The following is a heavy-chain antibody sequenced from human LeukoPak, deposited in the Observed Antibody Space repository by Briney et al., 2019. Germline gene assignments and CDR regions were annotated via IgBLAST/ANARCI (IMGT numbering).Heavy chain of an antibody. D-gene: IGHD1-26*01. J-gene: IGHJ4*02. CDR3: ARVFARGGEISGSYYYY. CDR2: IIPMFGTA. CDR1: GGTFTSYA. V-gene: IGHV1-69*05. Sequence: SVKVSCKASGGTFTSYAISWVRQAPGQGLEWMGGIIPMFGTANYAQKFQGRVTITTDESTSTAYMELSSLGSDDTAMYYCARVFARGGEISGSYYYYWGQGTLVTVSS.